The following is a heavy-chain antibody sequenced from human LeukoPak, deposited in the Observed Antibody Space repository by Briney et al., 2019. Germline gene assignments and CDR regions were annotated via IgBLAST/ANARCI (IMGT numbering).Heavy chain of an antibody. CDR1: GCTGSNNY. D-gene: IGHD4-17*01. CDR3: TVFGDPNH. CDR2: IHSSGAT. Sequence: HPGGSLRLSCAASGCTGSNNYVSWVRQAPGMGLEWVSAIHSSGATCYADSVKGRFTISRDTSKNTLYLQISSLRVEDTAVYYCTVFGDPNHWGQGTLVTVSS. V-gene: IGHV3-53*01. J-gene: IGHJ5*02.